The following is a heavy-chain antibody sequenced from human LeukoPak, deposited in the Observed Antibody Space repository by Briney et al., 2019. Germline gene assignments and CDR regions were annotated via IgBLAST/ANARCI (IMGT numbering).Heavy chain of an antibody. Sequence: SGGSLRLSCVASGFTFSSYGMHWVRQAPGKGLEWVAFIRYDGSNEYYADSVKSRFTISRDNSKNTLYLQMNSLRAEDTAVYYCDGFLEWLLEFDYWGQGTLVSVSS. CDR1: GFTFSSYG. V-gene: IGHV3-30*02. CDR3: DGFLEWLLEFDY. J-gene: IGHJ4*02. CDR2: IRYDGSNE. D-gene: IGHD3-3*01.